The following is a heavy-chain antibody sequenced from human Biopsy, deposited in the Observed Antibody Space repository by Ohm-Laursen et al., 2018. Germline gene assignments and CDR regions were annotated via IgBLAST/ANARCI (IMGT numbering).Heavy chain of an antibody. J-gene: IGHJ6*02. Sequence: SETLSLTCAVSGGSFTGYYWSWIRQPPGKGLECIGNIHHSGSTNYNPSLKSRLTISVDTSKNQFSLKLSSVTAADTAVYYCARDSGILNYGNFKYYHYYGMDVWGQGTKVTVSS. D-gene: IGHD4-11*01. CDR1: GGSFTGYY. V-gene: IGHV4-59*01. CDR2: IHHSGST. CDR3: ARDSGILNYGNFKYYHYYGMDV.